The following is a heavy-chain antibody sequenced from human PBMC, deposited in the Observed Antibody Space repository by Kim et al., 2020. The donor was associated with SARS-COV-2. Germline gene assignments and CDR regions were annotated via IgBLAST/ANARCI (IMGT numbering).Heavy chain of an antibody. CDR2: VFYTGDI. CDR1: GDSITNDRYF. J-gene: IGHJ4*02. V-gene: IGHV4-39*01. D-gene: IGHD3-10*01. Sequence: SETLSLTCTVSGDSITNDRYFWGWIRQPPGRGLEWIGNVFYTGDIYAKPSLMGRLTISVDTSRTQFSLELRSVTAADAAVYFCASIKRFADYVDSWGQGT. CDR3: ASIKRFADYVDS.